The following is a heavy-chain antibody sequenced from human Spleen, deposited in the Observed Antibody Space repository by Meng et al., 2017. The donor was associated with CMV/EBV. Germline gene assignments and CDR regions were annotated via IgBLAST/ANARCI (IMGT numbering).Heavy chain of an antibody. Sequence: ASVKVSCKASGYTFTSYGISWLRQAPGQGLEWMGWISAYNANTNYAQKFQDRVTMTTDRSTSTAYMVLRSLRSDDTAVYYCARVRIVGATLYAFDIWGQGTMVTVSS. CDR2: ISAYNANT. J-gene: IGHJ3*02. CDR3: ARVRIVGATLYAFDI. CDR1: GYTFTSYG. D-gene: IGHD1-26*01. V-gene: IGHV1-18*01.